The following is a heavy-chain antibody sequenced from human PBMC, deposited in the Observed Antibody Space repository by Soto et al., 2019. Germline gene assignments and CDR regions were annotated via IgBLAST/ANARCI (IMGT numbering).Heavy chain of an antibody. CDR3: ARVKALLWFGEHSGWFDP. CDR2: INSDGSST. CDR1: GFTFSSDW. Sequence: GGSLRLSCAASGFTFSSDWMHWVLQAPGKGLVWVSRINSDGSSTSYADSVKGRFTISRDNAKNTLYLQMNSLRAEDTAVYYCARVKALLWFGEHSGWFDPWGQGTLVTVSS. J-gene: IGHJ5*02. D-gene: IGHD3-10*01. V-gene: IGHV3-74*01.